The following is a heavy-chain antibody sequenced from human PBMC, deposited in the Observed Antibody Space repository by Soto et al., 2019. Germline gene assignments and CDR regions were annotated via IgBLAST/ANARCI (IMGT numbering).Heavy chain of an antibody. J-gene: IGHJ4*02. CDR2: IWYDGSNK. V-gene: IGHV3-33*01. CDR1: GFTFSGYG. Sequence: SLRLSCAASGFTFSGYGMHWVRQAPGKGLEWVAVIWYDGSNKYYANSVKGRFTISRDNSKNTLYLQMNSLRVDDTAVYYCARGMAPDYWGQGALVTVSS. CDR3: ARGMAPDY. D-gene: IGHD5-12*01.